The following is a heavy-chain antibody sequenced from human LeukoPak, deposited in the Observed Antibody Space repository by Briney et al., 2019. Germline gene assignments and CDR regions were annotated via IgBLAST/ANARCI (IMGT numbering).Heavy chain of an antibody. V-gene: IGHV3-21*01. CDR1: GFTFSSYS. CDR2: ISSSSDYI. J-gene: IGHJ5*02. Sequence: GGSLRLSCAASGFTFSSYSMNWVRQAPGKGLEWVSSISSSSDYIYYADSVKGRFTISRDNAKTSLYVQMNSLRAEDTAVYYCARSVGATTDWFDPWGQGTQVIVSS. CDR3: ARSVGATTDWFDP. D-gene: IGHD1-26*01.